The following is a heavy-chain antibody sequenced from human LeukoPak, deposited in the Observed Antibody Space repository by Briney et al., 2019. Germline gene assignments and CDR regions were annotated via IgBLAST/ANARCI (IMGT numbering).Heavy chain of an antibody. D-gene: IGHD3-10*01. CDR3: ARGGNKVRGATYYYYGMDV. V-gene: IGHV1-8*01. CDR1: GYTFTSYD. J-gene: IGHJ6*02. CDR2: MNPNSGNT. Sequence: GASVKVSCKASGYTFTSYDINWVRQATGQGLEWMGWMNPNSGNTGYAQKFQGRVTMTRNTSISTAYMELSSLRSEDTAMYYCARGGNKVRGATYYYYGMDVWGQGTTVTVS.